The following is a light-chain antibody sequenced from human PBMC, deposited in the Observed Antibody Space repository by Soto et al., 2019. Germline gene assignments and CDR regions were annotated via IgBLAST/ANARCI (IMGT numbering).Light chain of an antibody. CDR3: CSYAGSRV. Sequence: QSALTQPASVSGSPGQSITISCTGTSSDVGSYNLVSWYQKHPGKAPKLMIYEGSKRPSGVANRFSGSKSGNTASLTISGLQAEDDADYYCCSYAGSRVFGGGTKLTVL. CDR1: SSDVGSYNL. CDR2: EGS. J-gene: IGLJ3*02. V-gene: IGLV2-23*01.